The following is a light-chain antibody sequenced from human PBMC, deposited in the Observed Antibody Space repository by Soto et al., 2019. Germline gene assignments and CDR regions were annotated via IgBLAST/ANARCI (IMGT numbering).Light chain of an antibody. CDR3: LLYYGGAQV. Sequence: QAVVTQEPSLTVSPGGTVTLTCASSTGAVTSGYYPNWFQQKPGHAPRALIYSTSNKHPWTPARFSGALLGGKAALTLSGVQPEDEAEYYCLLYYGGAQVFGGGTKLTVL. J-gene: IGLJ2*01. V-gene: IGLV7-43*01. CDR1: TGAVTSGYY. CDR2: STS.